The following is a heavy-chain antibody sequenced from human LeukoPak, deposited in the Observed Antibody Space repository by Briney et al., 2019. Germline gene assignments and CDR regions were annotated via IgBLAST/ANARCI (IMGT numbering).Heavy chain of an antibody. CDR3: ARDVPGIAAT. CDR1: GGTFSSYA. CDR2: ISAYNGNT. Sequence: ASVKVSCKASGGTFSSYAISWVRQAPGQGLEWMGWISAYNGNTNYTQKLQGRVTMTTDTSTSTAYMELRSLRSDDTAVYYCARDVPGIAATWGQGTLVTVSS. V-gene: IGHV1-18*01. D-gene: IGHD6-13*01. J-gene: IGHJ5*02.